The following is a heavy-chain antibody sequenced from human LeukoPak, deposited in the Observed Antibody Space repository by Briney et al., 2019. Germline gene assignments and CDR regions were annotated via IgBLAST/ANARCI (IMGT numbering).Heavy chain of an antibody. V-gene: IGHV4-39*01. J-gene: IGHJ4*02. CDR1: GGSMSSSTNY. CDR3: ATTSYYVSDY. Sequence: PSETLSLTCSVSGGSMSSSTNYWGWIPQPPGKGLEWIGCISYSERNYYNPSPKSRVTISKDTSKNQFSLKLSSVTAADTAVYYCATTSYYVSDYWGQGTLVSVSS. D-gene: IGHD2-2*01. CDR2: ISYSERN.